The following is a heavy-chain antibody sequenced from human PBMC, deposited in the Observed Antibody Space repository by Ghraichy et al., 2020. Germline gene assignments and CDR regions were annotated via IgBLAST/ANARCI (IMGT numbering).Heavy chain of an antibody. CDR2: IYYSGST. CDR1: GGSISSSSYY. J-gene: IGHJ4*02. Sequence: SQTLSLTCTVSGGSISSSSYYWGWIRQLPGKGLEWIGSIYYSGSTYYNPSLKSRVTISVDTSKNQFSLKLSSVTAADTAVYYCARHNLRGISFDYWGQGTLVTVSS. D-gene: IGHD3-10*01. CDR3: ARHNLRGISFDY. V-gene: IGHV4-39*01.